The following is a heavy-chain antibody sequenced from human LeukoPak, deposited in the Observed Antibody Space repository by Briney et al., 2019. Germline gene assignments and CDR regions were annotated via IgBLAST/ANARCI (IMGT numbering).Heavy chain of an antibody. D-gene: IGHD6-13*01. J-gene: IGHJ6*02. Sequence: SGGSLRLSCAASGFTFSSYAMSWVRQAPGKGLEWVSTISGSDDNTYYADSVKGRFTISRDNSKNTLYLQMNSLRDEDTAVYYCASPYNSSWPGMDVWGQGTTVTVSS. CDR2: ISGSDDNT. CDR1: GFTFSSYA. V-gene: IGHV3-23*01. CDR3: ASPYNSSWPGMDV.